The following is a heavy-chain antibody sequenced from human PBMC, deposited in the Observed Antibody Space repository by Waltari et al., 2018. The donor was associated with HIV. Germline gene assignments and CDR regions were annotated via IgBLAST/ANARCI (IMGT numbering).Heavy chain of an antibody. CDR1: GDSSSSKRAD. V-gene: IGHV6-1*01. CDR3: VRGSGMNYYYYGMDV. Sequence: QVQLQQSGPAPVKPPGIPAITSAIAGDSSSSKRADRNVIRQSPSRGLEWLGRTYYRSKWYKDYAVSVRSRITIHPDTSKNQFSLQLKSVTPEDTAVYYCVRGSGMNYYYYGMDVWGQGTTVTVSS. CDR2: TYYRSKWYK. J-gene: IGHJ6*02. D-gene: IGHD3-10*01.